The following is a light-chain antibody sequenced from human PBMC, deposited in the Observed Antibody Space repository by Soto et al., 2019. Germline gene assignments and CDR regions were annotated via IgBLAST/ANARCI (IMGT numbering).Light chain of an antibody. CDR3: QQYGSSQRP. V-gene: IGKV3-20*01. Sequence: EDILLLSPGTLSLSIGERATLTRSDSQTVRSCHLAWYQQKPGQAPRLLIYGASSRATGIPDRFSGSGSGTDLTLTISRQEPEDFAVYYCQQYGSSQRPFGQGTMVEI. CDR1: QTVRSCH. CDR2: GAS. J-gene: IGKJ1*01.